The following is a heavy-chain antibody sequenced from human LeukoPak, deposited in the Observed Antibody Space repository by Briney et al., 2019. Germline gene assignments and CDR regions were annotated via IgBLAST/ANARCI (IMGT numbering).Heavy chain of an antibody. CDR2: IYYSGST. V-gene: IGHV4-39*07. J-gene: IGHJ4*02. D-gene: IGHD3-10*01. Sequence: SETLSLTCTVSGGSISSSSYYWGWIRQPPGKGLEWIGSIYYSGSTYYNPSLKSRVTISVDTSKNQFSLKLRSVTAADTAVYYCAREGGSGSYLGYWGQGTLVTVSS. CDR1: GGSISSSSYY. CDR3: AREGGSGSYLGY.